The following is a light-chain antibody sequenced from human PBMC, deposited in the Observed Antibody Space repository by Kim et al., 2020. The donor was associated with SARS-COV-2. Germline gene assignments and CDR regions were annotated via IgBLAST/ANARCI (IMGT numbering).Light chain of an antibody. CDR3: QAWDRTTVV. Sequence: SVSQGQTASITCSGDKLGDKYACWYQQKPGRSPGLVIYQDSKRPSGIPERFSGSNSGNTATLTISGTQAMDEADYYCQAWDRTTVVFGGGTQLTVL. J-gene: IGLJ2*01. V-gene: IGLV3-1*01. CDR1: KLGDKY. CDR2: QDS.